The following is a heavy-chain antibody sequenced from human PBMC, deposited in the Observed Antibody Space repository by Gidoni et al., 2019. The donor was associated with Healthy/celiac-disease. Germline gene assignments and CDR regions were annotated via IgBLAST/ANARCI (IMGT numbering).Heavy chain of an antibody. CDR1: GFTFSSYA. Sequence: QVQLVASGGGVVQPGRSLRLSCAASGFTFSSYAMHWVRQAPGKGLEWVAVISYDGSNKYYADSVKGRFTISRDNSKNTLYLQMNSLRAEDTAVYYCARDSFNAGYSSGWDPDYWGQGTLVTVSS. V-gene: IGHV3-30*01. CDR2: ISYDGSNK. D-gene: IGHD6-19*01. J-gene: IGHJ4*02. CDR3: ARDSFNAGYSSGWDPDY.